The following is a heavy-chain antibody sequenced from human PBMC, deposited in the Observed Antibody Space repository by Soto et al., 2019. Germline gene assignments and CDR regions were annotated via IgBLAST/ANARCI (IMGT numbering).Heavy chain of an antibody. CDR3: AKVSDDNDVSSLWDYYYGMDV. V-gene: IGHV3-23*01. D-gene: IGHD1-1*01. Sequence: PGGSLRLSCAASGFTFSSYAMSWVRQAPGKGLEWVSAISGSGGSTYYADSVKGRFTISRDNSKNTLYLQMNSLRAEDTAVYYCAKVSDDNDVSSLWDYYYGMDVWGQGTTVPVSS. J-gene: IGHJ6*02. CDR2: ISGSGGST. CDR1: GFTFSSYA.